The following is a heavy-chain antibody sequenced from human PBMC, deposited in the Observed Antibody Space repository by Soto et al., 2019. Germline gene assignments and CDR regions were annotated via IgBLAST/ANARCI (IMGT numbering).Heavy chain of an antibody. CDR1: ELAFSNTW. V-gene: IGHV3-15*07. J-gene: IGHJ4*02. D-gene: IGHD6-13*01. CDR3: ATVCRITTAGTPLDY. CDR2: IKSKIDGGAI. Sequence: EVQLVESGGGLVKPGGALRRSCAASELAFSNTWMNWVRQAPGKGLEWVGRIKSKIDGGAIDYAAPVKGRFTISRDDSESTLFLHMNSLQTEDTALYYCATVCRITTAGTPLDYWGQGTLVTVSS.